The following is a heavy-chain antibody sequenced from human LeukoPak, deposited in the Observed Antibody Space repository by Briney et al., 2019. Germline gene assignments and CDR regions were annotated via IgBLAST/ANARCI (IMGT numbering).Heavy chain of an antibody. CDR3: ARDPYYYMDV. J-gene: IGHJ6*03. V-gene: IGHV3-66*01. CDR1: EFSVGSNY. CDR2: IYSGGST. Sequence: GGSLRLSCAASEFSVGSNYMTWVRQAPGKGLEWVSLIYSGGSTYYADSVKGRFTISRDNSKNTLYLQMNSLRAEDTAVYYCARDPYYYMDVWGKGTTVTISS.